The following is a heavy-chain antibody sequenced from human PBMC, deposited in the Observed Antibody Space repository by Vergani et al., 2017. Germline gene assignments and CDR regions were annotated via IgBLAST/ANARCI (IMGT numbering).Heavy chain of an antibody. CDR3: AKDRITIFGVGISGGDGMDV. V-gene: IGHV1-69*04. CDR2: IIPILGIA. CDR1: GGTFSSYA. D-gene: IGHD3-3*01. Sequence: QVQLVQSGAEVKKPGSSVKVSCKASGGTFSSYAISWVRQAPGQGLEWMGRIIPILGIANYAQKFQGRVTITADKSTSTAYMELSSLRSEDTAVYYCAKDRITIFGVGISGGDGMDVWGQGTTVTVSS. J-gene: IGHJ6*02.